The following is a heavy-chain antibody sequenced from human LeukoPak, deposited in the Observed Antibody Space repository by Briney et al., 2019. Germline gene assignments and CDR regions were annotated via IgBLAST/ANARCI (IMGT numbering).Heavy chain of an antibody. V-gene: IGHV3-23*01. Sequence: GGSLTLSCAASGFTFNSYAMSWVRHAPGKGLEWVSAISGSGGSTYYADSVKGRFTISRDNSKNTLYLQMNSLRAEDTAVYYCAKGWLWMDVWGQGTTVTVSS. CDR1: GFTFNSYA. CDR3: AKGWLWMDV. J-gene: IGHJ6*02. D-gene: IGHD3-22*01. CDR2: ISGSGGST.